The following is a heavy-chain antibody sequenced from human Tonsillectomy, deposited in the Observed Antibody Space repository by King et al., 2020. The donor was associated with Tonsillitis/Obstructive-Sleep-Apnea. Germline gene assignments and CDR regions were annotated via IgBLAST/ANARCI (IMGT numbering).Heavy chain of an antibody. Sequence: VQLVESGGGLVQPGGSLRLSCAASGFTFNSHWMTWVRQAPGKGLEWVANIKEDGSEKYYVDSVEGRFTISRDNAKNSLYLQMNSLRAEDTALYYCASDQRVNRGGVDYWGQGTLVTVSS. CDR2: IKEDGSEK. CDR3: ASDQRVNRGGVDY. D-gene: IGHD3-10*01. V-gene: IGHV3-7*03. J-gene: IGHJ4*02. CDR1: GFTFNSHW.